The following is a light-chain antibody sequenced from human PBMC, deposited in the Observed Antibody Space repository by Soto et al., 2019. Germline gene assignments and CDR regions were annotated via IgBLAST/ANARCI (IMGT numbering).Light chain of an antibody. Sequence: EIVLTQSPGTLSLSPGERATLSCRASQSVSRSYLAWYQQKPGQAPRLLIYGASGRATGIPDRFSGSGSGTDFTLTISRLEPEDFAVYYCQQYGSSIFTFGPGTKVDIK. CDR3: QQYGSSIFT. V-gene: IGKV3-20*01. CDR1: QSVSRSY. CDR2: GAS. J-gene: IGKJ3*01.